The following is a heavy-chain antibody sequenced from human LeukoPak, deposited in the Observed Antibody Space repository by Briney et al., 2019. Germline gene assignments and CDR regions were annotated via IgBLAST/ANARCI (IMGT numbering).Heavy chain of an antibody. D-gene: IGHD5-12*01. CDR3: ARDRGGYADWNGFDI. CDR2: ISSSSSYI. J-gene: IGHJ3*02. V-gene: IGHV3-21*01. CDR1: GFTFSSYS. Sequence: GGSLRLSCAASGFTFSSYSMNWVRQAPGKGLEWVSSISSSSSYIYYADSVKGRFTISRDNAKNSLYLQMNSLRAEDTAVYYCARDRGGYADWNGFDIWGQGTTVTVSS.